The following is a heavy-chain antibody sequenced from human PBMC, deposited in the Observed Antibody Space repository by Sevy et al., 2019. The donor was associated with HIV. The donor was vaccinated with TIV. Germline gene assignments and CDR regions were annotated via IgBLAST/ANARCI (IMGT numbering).Heavy chain of an antibody. CDR2: IKSKTDGGTT. CDR3: TTALVVRGVIISPFDY. Sequence: GGSLRLSCAASGFTFSNAWMSWVRQAPGKGLEWVGRIKSKTDGGTTDYAAPVKGRVTISRDDSKNTLYLQMNSLKTGDTAVYYCTTALVVRGVIISPFDYWGQGTLVTVSS. J-gene: IGHJ4*02. V-gene: IGHV3-15*01. D-gene: IGHD3-10*01. CDR1: GFTFSNAW.